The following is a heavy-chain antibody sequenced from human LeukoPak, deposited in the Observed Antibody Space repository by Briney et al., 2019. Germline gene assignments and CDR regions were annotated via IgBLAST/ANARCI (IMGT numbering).Heavy chain of an antibody. CDR1: GFTFSTYW. V-gene: IGHV3-7*01. J-gene: IGHJ5*02. D-gene: IGHD3-22*01. CDR3: ARDRGTSGYLP. Sequence: PGGSLRLSCAASGFTFSTYWMSWVRQAPGKGLEWVANVKEGGRQKFYVDSVKGRFTISRDNAKDSLYLQMDSLRDEDTAVYYCARDRGTSGYLPWGQGTLVTVSS. CDR2: VKEGGRQK.